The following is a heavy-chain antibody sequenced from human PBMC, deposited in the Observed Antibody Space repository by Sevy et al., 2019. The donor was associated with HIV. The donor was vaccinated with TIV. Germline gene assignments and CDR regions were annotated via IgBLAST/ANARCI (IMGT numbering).Heavy chain of an antibody. V-gene: IGHV7-4-1*02. CDR3: ARAPPATSFLVPRGFQH. CDR1: GYSFTSYV. Sequence: ASVKVSCKASGYSFTSYVMNWVRQAPGQGLEWMGWIDTNTGKPTYAQAFTGRFVFSLDTSVSTAYLQISSLKAEDTAVYYCARAPPATSFLVPRGFQHWGQGTLVTVSS. D-gene: IGHD6-13*01. CDR2: IDTNTGKP. J-gene: IGHJ1*01.